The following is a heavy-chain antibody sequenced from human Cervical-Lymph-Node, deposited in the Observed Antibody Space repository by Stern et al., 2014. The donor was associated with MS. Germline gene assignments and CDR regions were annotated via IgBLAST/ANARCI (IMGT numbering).Heavy chain of an antibody. Sequence: VQLVQSGAEVKQPGASVKVSCKVSGYTLSEISMHWVRKAPGKGLEWMGGIDPEHGETRYAQKFQGRVTMAEDRSTDTAYMELSSLRSEDTAVYYCATHRGRVTYYYGMDVWGQGTTVTVSS. CDR2: IDPEHGET. CDR1: GYTLSEIS. CDR3: ATHRGRVTYYYGMDV. D-gene: IGHD2-21*02. J-gene: IGHJ6*02. V-gene: IGHV1-24*01.